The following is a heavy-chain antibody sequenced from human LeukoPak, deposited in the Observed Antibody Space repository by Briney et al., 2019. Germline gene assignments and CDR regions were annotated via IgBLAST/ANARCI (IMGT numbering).Heavy chain of an antibody. D-gene: IGHD3-22*01. CDR3: ARSAYYYDSSGYQDPDYYYYGMDV. CDR1: GGSISSGGYS. Sequence: PSQTLSLTCAVSGGSISSGGYSWSWIRQPPGKGLEWIGYIYHSGSTYYNPSLKSRVTISVDRSKNQFSLKLSSVTAADTAVYYCARSAYYYDSSGYQDPDYYYYGMDVWGQGTTVTVSS. J-gene: IGHJ6*02. CDR2: IYHSGST. V-gene: IGHV4-30-2*01.